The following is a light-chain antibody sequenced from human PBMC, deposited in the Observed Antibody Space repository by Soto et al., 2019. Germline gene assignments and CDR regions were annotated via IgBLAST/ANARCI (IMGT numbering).Light chain of an antibody. Sequence: IQITQSPSSVSETIGDTVTITCRASQDINIYLNWYQQKPGEVPRLLIYSASTLHSGVPPRFSGSGSGTDFTLAISSLQPEDSATYYCLQDINYPWTFGQGTKV. J-gene: IGKJ1*01. CDR3: LQDINYPWT. CDR2: SAS. V-gene: IGKV1-6*02. CDR1: QDINIY.